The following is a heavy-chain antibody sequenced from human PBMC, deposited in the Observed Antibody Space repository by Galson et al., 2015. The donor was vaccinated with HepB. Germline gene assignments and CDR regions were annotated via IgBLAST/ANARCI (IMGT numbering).Heavy chain of an antibody. D-gene: IGHD3-10*01. V-gene: IGHV3-23*01. CDR3: AKGRRFGELFSPFNY. Sequence: SLRLSCAASGFTFSSYAMSWVRQAPGKGLEWVSAISGSGGSTYYADSVKGRFTISRDNSKNTLYLQMNSLRAEDTAVYYCAKGRRFGELFSPFNYWGQGALVTVSS. CDR2: ISGSGGST. CDR1: GFTFSSYA. J-gene: IGHJ4*02.